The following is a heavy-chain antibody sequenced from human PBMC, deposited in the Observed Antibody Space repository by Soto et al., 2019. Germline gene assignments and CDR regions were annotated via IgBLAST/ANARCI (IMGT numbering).Heavy chain of an antibody. CDR1: GGSISSGGYY. J-gene: IGHJ3*02. CDR3: ARVSPDSKLQGGAFDI. CDR2: IYYSGST. Sequence: QVQLQESGPGLVKPSQTLSLTCTVSGGSISSGGYYWSWIRQHPGKGLEWIGYIYYSGSTYYNPSLKSRVTISVDTSKSQFSLKLSSVTAADTAVYYCARVSPDSKLQGGAFDIWGQGTMVTVSS. V-gene: IGHV4-31*03. D-gene: IGHD3-22*01.